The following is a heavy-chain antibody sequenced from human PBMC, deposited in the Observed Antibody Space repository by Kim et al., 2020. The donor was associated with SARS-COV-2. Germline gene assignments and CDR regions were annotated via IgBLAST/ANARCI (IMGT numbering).Heavy chain of an antibody. D-gene: IGHD6-6*01. J-gene: IGHJ4*02. CDR3: ARVQSSSSPDFDY. V-gene: IGHV3-33*01. Sequence: ADTVKGRFTISRDNSKNTLYLQMNSLRAEDTAVYYCARVQSSSSPDFDYWGQGTLVTVSS.